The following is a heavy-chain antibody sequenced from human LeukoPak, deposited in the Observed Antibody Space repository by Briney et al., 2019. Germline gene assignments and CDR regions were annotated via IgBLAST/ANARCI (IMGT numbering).Heavy chain of an antibody. D-gene: IGHD5-18*01. CDR3: ARGPPKQQGYGHTNY. Sequence: GASVKVSCKASGYTFTSYDINWVRQATGHGLEWMGWMNPNSGNTGYAQKFQGRVTMTRNTSISTAYMELSSLRSEDTAVYYCARGPPKQQGYGHTNYWGQGTLVTVSS. CDR2: MNPNSGNT. CDR1: GYTFTSYD. J-gene: IGHJ4*02. V-gene: IGHV1-8*01.